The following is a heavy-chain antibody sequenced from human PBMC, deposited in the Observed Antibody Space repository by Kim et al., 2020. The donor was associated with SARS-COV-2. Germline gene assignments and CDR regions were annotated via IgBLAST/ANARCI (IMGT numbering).Heavy chain of an antibody. V-gene: IGHV3-33*06. CDR2: IWYDGSNK. Sequence: GGSLRLSCAASGFTFSSYGMHWVRQAPGKGLEWVAVIWYDGSNKYYADSVKGRFTISRDNSKNTLYLQMNSLRAEDTAVYYCAKGGGSPGSYYDYWGQGTLVTVSS. D-gene: IGHD3-10*01. J-gene: IGHJ4*02. CDR1: GFTFSSYG. CDR3: AKGGGSPGSYYDY.